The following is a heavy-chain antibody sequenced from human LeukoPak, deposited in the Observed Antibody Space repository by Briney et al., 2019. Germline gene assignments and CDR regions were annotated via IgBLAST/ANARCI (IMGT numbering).Heavy chain of an antibody. CDR3: ARESDGSGSYYILA. CDR1: GFTFRSYG. V-gene: IGHV3-33*01. D-gene: IGHD3-10*01. CDR2: IWYDGSNK. Sequence: PGGSLRLSCAASGFTFRSYGMHWVRQAPGKGLEWVAVIWYDGSNKYYADSVKGRFSISRDNSKNTLYLQMNSLRAEDTAVYYCARESDGSGSYYILAWGQGTLVTVSS. J-gene: IGHJ4*02.